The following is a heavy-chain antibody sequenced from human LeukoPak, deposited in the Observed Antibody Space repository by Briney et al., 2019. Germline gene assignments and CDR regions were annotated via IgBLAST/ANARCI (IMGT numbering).Heavy chain of an antibody. D-gene: IGHD2-21*02. CDR2: INHSGGT. CDR3: ARGAVVTSFDY. V-gene: IGHV4-34*01. Sequence: PSETLSLTCAVYGGSFSGYYWSWIRQPPGKGLEWIGEINHSGGTNYNPSLKSRVTISVDTSKNQFSLKLSSVTAADTAVYYCARGAVVTSFDYWGQGTLVTVSS. J-gene: IGHJ4*02. CDR1: GGSFSGYY.